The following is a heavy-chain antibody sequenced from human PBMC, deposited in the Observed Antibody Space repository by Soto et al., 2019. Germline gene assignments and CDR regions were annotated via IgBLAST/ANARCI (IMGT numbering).Heavy chain of an antibody. V-gene: IGHV4-59*08. CDR3: ARLRITGPTSGFDY. CDR1: GGSISRYY. CDR2: IYYSGST. D-gene: IGHD1-7*01. Sequence: SGTLSLTCTGSGGSISRYYWSWIRQPPGKGLEWIGYIYYSGSTNYNPSLKSRVTISVDTSKNQFSLKLSSVTAADTAVYYCARLRITGPTSGFDYWGQGTLVTVSS. J-gene: IGHJ4*02.